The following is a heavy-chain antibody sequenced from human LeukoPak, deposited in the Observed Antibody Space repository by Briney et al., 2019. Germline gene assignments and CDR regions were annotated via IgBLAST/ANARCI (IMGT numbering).Heavy chain of an antibody. Sequence: GRSLRLSCAASGFTFSSYAMHRVRQAPGKGLEWVAVISYDGSNKYYADSVKGRFTISRDNSKNTLYLQMNSLRAEDTAVYYCARDAVSYDFWSGHGAFDIWGQGTMVTVSS. D-gene: IGHD3-3*01. CDR2: ISYDGSNK. CDR3: ARDAVSYDFWSGHGAFDI. J-gene: IGHJ3*02. V-gene: IGHV3-30-3*01. CDR1: GFTFSSYA.